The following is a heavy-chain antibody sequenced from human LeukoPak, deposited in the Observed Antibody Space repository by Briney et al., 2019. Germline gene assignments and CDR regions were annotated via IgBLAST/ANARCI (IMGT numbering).Heavy chain of an antibody. J-gene: IGHJ5*02. Sequence: GGSLRLSCAASGFTFSSYGMNWVRQAPGKGLEWVSFISSSGSTIYYTDSVKGRFTISRDNAKNSLYLQMDSLRAEDTAVYYCARGERHSTSYWFDPWGQGTLVTVSS. CDR2: ISSSGSTI. CDR3: ARGERHSTSYWFDP. D-gene: IGHD2-15*01. V-gene: IGHV3-48*03. CDR1: GFTFSSYG.